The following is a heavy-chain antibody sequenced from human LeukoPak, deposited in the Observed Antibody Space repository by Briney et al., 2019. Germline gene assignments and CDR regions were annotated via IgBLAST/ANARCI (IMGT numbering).Heavy chain of an antibody. CDR1: GYTFSNFE. J-gene: IGHJ4*02. CDR2: ISGNNDNP. D-gene: IGHD2-2*01. CDR3: ARDGTSTDDY. Sequence: ASVKVSCKTSGYTFSNFEINWVRQAPGQGLEWMGWISGNNDNPNYGQKFQGRFTVTTDSSTSTAYMELRNLTFDDTAVYYCARDGTSTDDYWGQGTLVTVSS. V-gene: IGHV1-18*01.